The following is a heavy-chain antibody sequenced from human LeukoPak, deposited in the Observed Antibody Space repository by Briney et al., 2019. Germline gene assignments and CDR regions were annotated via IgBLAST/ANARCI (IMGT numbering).Heavy chain of an antibody. CDR1: GFTFSGYA. CDR3: AKGTYYYDSSGY. V-gene: IGHV3-23*01. J-gene: IGHJ4*02. CDR2: ISGSGGST. Sequence: ETGGSLRLSCAASGFTFSGYAMSWVRQAPGKGLEWVSAISGSGGSTYYADSVKGRFTISRDNAKNTLYLQMNSLRAEDTAVYYCAKGTYYYDSSGYWGQGTLVTVSS. D-gene: IGHD3-22*01.